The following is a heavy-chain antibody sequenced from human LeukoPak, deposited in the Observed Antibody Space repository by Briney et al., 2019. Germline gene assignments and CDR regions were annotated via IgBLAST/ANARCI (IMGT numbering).Heavy chain of an antibody. Sequence: GESLRLSCAASGFTFSDYMINWVRQAPGKGLEWVSSITSSSSNVFYADSVKGRFTISRDNAKNSLYLQMNSLRAEDTAIYYCARDLSGRYYGAFDIWGQGTMVIVSS. D-gene: IGHD3-22*01. CDR1: GFTFSDYM. CDR2: ITSSSSNV. V-gene: IGHV3-21*01. CDR3: ARDLSGRYYGAFDI. J-gene: IGHJ3*02.